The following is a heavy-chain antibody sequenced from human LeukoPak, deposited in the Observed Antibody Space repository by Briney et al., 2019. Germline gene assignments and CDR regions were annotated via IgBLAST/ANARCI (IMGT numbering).Heavy chain of an antibody. Sequence: SGTLSLTCGVYGGSFSGYYWSWIRQPPGKGLEWIGEINHSGSTNYNPSLKSRVTISVDTSKNQFSLKLSSVTAADTAVYFCACLTTAEAFDIWGQGTMVTVSS. CDR3: ACLTTAEAFDI. J-gene: IGHJ3*02. CDR1: GGSFSGYY. CDR2: INHSGST. D-gene: IGHD3-22*01. V-gene: IGHV4-34*01.